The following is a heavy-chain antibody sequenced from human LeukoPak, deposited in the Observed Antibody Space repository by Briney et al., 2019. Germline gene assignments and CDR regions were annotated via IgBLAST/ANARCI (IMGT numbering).Heavy chain of an antibody. J-gene: IGHJ4*02. D-gene: IGHD4-23*01. CDR3: ARWVFTTVVHPGLDY. CDR2: INPNSGGT. CDR1: GYTFTGYY. Sequence: ASVKVSCEASGYTFTGYYMHWVRQAPGQGLEWMGWINPNSGGTNYAQKFQGRVTMTRDTSISTAYMELSRLRSDDTAVYYCARWVFTTVVHPGLDYWGQGTLVTVSS. V-gene: IGHV1-2*02.